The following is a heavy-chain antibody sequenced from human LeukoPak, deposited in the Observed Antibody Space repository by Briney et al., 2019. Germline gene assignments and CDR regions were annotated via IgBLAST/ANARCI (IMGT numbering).Heavy chain of an antibody. CDR1: GFTLSSYA. CDR2: ISSIGGST. Sequence: GGSLRLSCSASGFTLSSYAMHWVRQAPGKGLEYVSAISSIGGSTYYADSVKGRFTISRDNSKNTLYLQMSALRAEDTAVYYCVKENSENYYGGGDYWGQGTLVTVSS. D-gene: IGHD1-26*01. J-gene: IGHJ4*02. CDR3: VKENSENYYGGGDY. V-gene: IGHV3-64D*06.